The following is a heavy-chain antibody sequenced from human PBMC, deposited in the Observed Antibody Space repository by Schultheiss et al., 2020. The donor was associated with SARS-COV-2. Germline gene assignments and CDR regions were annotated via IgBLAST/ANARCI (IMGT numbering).Heavy chain of an antibody. CDR3: ARGLLSRYFDL. J-gene: IGHJ2*01. V-gene: IGHV4-59*12. Sequence: SQTLSLTCTVSGGSISSYYWSWIRQPAGKGLEWIGSIYYTGSANYNPSLKSRVTISVDTSKNQFSLKLSSVTAADTAVYYCARGLLSRYFDLWGRGTLVTVSS. CDR2: IYYTGSA. CDR1: GGSISSYY.